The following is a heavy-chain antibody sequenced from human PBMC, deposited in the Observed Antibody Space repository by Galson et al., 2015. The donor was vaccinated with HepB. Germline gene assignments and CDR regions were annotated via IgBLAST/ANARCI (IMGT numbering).Heavy chain of an antibody. V-gene: IGHV1-46*03. J-gene: IGHJ6*02. D-gene: IGHD6-13*01. CDR3: ARAYSSSWASYYYYYGMDV. CDR2: INPSGGST. CDR1: GYTFTSYY. Sequence: SVKVSCKASGYTFTSYYMHWVRQAPGQGLEWMGIINPSGGSTSYAQKFQGRVTMTRDTSTSTVYMELSSLRSGDTAVYYCARAYSSSWASYYYYYGMDVWGQGTTVTVSS.